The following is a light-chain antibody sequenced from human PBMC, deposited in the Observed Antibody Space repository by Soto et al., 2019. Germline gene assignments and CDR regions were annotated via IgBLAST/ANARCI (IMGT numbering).Light chain of an antibody. J-gene: IGLJ1*01. CDR2: TNN. CDR1: NSNIGTNT. CDR3: AAWDDSLGAYV. Sequence: QSLLTQPPSASATPGQRFPIACSGSNSNIGTNTVNWYQHLPGTAPRLLIYTNNQRPSLVPQRFSGSKTGTSASLAIGGLQSEDGADYYCAAWDDSLGAYVFGTGTKVTVL. V-gene: IGLV1-44*01.